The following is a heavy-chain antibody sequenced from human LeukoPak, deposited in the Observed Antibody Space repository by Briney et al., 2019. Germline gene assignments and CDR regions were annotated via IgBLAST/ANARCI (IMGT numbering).Heavy chain of an antibody. CDR1: GFTFSSYA. V-gene: IGHV3-23*01. J-gene: IGHJ3*02. CDR3: ARALNGFDI. CDR2: ISGSGGST. Sequence: PGGSLRLSCAASGFTFSSYAMSWVRQAPGKGLEWVSAISGSGGSTYYADAVKGRFTISRDNSRNTLYLQMNSLRAEDTAVYYCARALNGFDIWGPGTLVTVSS.